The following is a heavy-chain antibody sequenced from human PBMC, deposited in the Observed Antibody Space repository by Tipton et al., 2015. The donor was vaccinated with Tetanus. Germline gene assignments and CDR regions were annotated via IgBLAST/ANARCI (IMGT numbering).Heavy chain of an antibody. V-gene: IGHV3-33*01. CDR2: IWYDGATK. CDR3: ARETSLTTSS. CDR1: GFSFSTYN. Sequence: SGFSFSTYNFHWVRQAPGKGLEWVAVIWYDGATKYYADSVKGRFTISRDTSKNTLFLQMNSLRAEDTAVYYCARETSLTTSSGGQGTLVTVSS. J-gene: IGHJ4*02. D-gene: IGHD4-17*01.